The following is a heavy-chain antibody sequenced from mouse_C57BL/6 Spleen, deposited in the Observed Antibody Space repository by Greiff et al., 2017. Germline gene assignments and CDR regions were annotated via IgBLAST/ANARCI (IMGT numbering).Heavy chain of an antibody. Sequence: VQLQQSGAELARPGASVKMSCKASGYTFTSYTMHWVKQRPGQGLEWIGYINPSSGYTKYNQKFKDKATLTADKSSSTAYMQLSSLTSEDSAVYYGARGLFITTGDFDVWGTGTTVTVSS. CDR2: INPSSGYT. V-gene: IGHV1-4*01. J-gene: IGHJ1*03. D-gene: IGHD1-1*01. CDR3: ARGLFITTGDFDV. CDR1: GYTFTSYT.